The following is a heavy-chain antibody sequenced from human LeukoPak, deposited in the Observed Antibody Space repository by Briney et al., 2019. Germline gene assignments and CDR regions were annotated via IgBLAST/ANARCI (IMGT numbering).Heavy chain of an antibody. Sequence: KTSETLSLTCTVSGGSISSSSYYWGWIRQPPGKGLEWIGSIYYTGRTYYNPSLKSRVSILVETSKNQFSLKLTSVTAADTAVYYCARDSKGNTGWPEYFQHWGQGTLVTVSS. D-gene: IGHD6-19*01. CDR3: ARDSKGNTGWPEYFQH. CDR1: GGSISSSSYY. CDR2: IYYTGRT. V-gene: IGHV4-39*07. J-gene: IGHJ1*01.